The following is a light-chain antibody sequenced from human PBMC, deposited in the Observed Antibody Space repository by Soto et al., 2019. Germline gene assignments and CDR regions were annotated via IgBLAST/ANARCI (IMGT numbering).Light chain of an antibody. CDR3: QQFSNYPLT. CDR1: QGIARA. V-gene: IGKV1D-13*01. Sequence: AIHLTQSPSSLSATVGGSVTITCRASQGIARALAWYQQKPGKAPKLLIYDASSLESGVPSRFSGSGYVTDFTLTITSLQPEDFATYYCQQFSNYPLTFGGGTKVEIK. CDR2: DAS. J-gene: IGKJ4*01.